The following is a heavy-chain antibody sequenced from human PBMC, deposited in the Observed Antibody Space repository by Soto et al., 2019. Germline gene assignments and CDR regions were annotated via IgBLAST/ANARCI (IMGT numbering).Heavy chain of an antibody. V-gene: IGHV4-59*01. Sequence: QVQLQESGPGLVTPSETLSLTCTVSGGSISSYYWSWIRQPQGKGLEWIGYIYYSGSTNYNPSLKSRVSRSVDTSKNQLSLKLSSVTAADTAVDYFANGAFGGNAAFAYWGQGTLVTVSS. J-gene: IGHJ4*02. CDR2: IYYSGST. D-gene: IGHD2-15*01. CDR1: GGSISSYY. CDR3: ANGAFGGNAAFAY.